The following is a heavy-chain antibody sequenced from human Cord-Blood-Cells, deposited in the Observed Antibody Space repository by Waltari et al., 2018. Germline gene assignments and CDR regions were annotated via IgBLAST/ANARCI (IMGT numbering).Heavy chain of an antibody. CDR2: INHSASN. J-gene: IGHJ4*02. V-gene: IGHV4-34*01. D-gene: IGHD2-21*01. CDR3: ARGRWGSPIDY. CDR1: RGSFSGYY. Sequence: QVHLQQGGAGLLRPSETLSLACAVYRGSFSGYYWRGLRQPPGKGMEWIEEINHSASNNYNPSLKRTVTISVATSTAQFSLKLRCVADADTAVYYCARGRWGSPIDYWGQGTLVTVSS.